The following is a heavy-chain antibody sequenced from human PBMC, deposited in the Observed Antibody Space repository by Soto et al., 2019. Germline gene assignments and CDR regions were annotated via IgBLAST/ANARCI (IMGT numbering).Heavy chain of an antibody. D-gene: IGHD3-22*01. CDR3: AREGSSGTYY. CDR1: CGSISSGGYS. V-gene: IGHV4-30-2*01. Sequence: PSETLSLTCAVSCGSISSGGYSWSWIRQPPGKGLEWIGYIYHSGSTYYNPSLKSRVTISVDRSKNQFSLKLSSVTAADTAVYYCAREGSSGTYYWGQGTLVTVSS. J-gene: IGHJ4*02. CDR2: IYHSGST.